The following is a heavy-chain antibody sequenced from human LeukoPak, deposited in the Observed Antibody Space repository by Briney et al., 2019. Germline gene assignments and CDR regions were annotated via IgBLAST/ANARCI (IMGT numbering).Heavy chain of an antibody. J-gene: IGHJ3*01. CDR1: SGSISSYY. CDR3: ARERGTIVGTASSLSHAFDV. Sequence: PSETLSLTCTVSSGSISSYYWSWIRQPPGKGLEWIGDIYYSGSTNYNPSLKSRVTISVDTSKNQFSLKLTSVTAADTAVYYCARERGTIVGTASSLSHAFDVWGQGTMVTVSS. CDR2: IYYSGST. V-gene: IGHV4-59*01. D-gene: IGHD1-26*01.